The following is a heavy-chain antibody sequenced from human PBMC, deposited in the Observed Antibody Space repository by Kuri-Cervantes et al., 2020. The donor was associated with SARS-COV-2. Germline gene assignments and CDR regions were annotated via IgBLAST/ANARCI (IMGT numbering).Heavy chain of an antibody. CDR2: FDPEDGET. CDR1: GYTLTELS. CDR3: ARGSAGGRYSNYVLDY. Sequence: ASVKVSCKASGYTLTELSMHWVRQAPGKGLEWMGGFDPEDGETIYAQKFQGRVTMTEDTSTDTAYTELSSLRSEDTAVYYCARGSAGGRYSNYVLDYWGQGTLVTVSS. D-gene: IGHD4-11*01. V-gene: IGHV1-24*01. J-gene: IGHJ4*02.